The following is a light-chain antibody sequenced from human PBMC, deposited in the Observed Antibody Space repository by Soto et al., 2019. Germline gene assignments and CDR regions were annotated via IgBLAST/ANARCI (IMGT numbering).Light chain of an antibody. J-gene: IGKJ4*01. CDR2: AAS. Sequence: DIQMTQSPSSLSPSVGDRVTITCQASQDISNYLNWYQKKPGRDPKLLIYAASSLQSGVPSRFSGSGSGTDFNLTISSLQTEDFATYYCQQRYSTTLTFGGGTKVDIK. V-gene: IGKV1-39*01. CDR3: QQRYSTTLT. CDR1: QDISNY.